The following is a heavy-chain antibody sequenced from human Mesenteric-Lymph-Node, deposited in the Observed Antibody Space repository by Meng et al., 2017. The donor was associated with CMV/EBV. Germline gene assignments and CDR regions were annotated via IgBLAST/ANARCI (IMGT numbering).Heavy chain of an antibody. J-gene: IGHJ2*01. Sequence: GTFSSYAISWVRQAPGQGLEWMGGVIPIFGTTNYAQKFQGRVTITADESTSTAYMDLSSLGSEDTAVYYCASDRTNGYSGYWYFDLWGRGTLVTVSS. D-gene: IGHD5-12*01. V-gene: IGHV1-69*01. CDR3: ASDRTNGYSGYWYFDL. CDR1: GTFSSYA. CDR2: VIPIFGTT.